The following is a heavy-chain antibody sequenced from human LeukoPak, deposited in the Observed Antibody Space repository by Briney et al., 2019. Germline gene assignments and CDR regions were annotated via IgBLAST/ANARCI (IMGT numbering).Heavy chain of an antibody. CDR2: I. CDR1: GFTFSGYW. J-gene: IGHJ4*02. Sequence: PGGSLRLSCAASGFTFSGYWMRWVRQGPGKGLVWVSRIKGRFTISIDNDKNTVYLQMNRLRAEDTAVYYCARGDAYSTFEYSGQGPLVTVHS. D-gene: IGHD5-24*01. CDR3: ARGDAYSTFEY. V-gene: IGHV3-74*01.